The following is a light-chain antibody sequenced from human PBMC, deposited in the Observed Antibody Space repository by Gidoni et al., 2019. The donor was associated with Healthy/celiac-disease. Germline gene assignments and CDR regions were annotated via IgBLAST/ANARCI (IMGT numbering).Light chain of an antibody. J-gene: IGKJ1*01. Sequence: IQMPQSPSSLSASVGDSVTITCRASQSISSYLNWYQQKPGKAPKLLSYAASSLQSGVPSRFSGSGSGTDFTLTISSLQPEDFATYYCQQSYSTPGTFGQGTKVEIK. CDR2: AAS. V-gene: IGKV1-39*01. CDR3: QQSYSTPGT. CDR1: QSISSY.